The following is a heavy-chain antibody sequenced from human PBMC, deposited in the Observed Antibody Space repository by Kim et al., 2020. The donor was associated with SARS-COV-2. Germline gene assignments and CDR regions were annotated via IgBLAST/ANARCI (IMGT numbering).Heavy chain of an antibody. J-gene: IGHJ2*01. CDR3: ARGQRDWYFAL. Sequence: KYAQKFQGRVTMTTDTSTKTAYMELRSLRSEDTAVYYCARGQRDWYFALWGRGTLVPVSS. V-gene: IGHV1-18*01.